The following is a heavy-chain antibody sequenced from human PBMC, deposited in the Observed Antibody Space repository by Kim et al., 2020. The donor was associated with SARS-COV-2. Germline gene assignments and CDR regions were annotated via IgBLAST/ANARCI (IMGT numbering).Heavy chain of an antibody. Sequence: KGRFTISIDNTKNTLYLQMNSLRAEDTAVYYCAKGLRHLRAAAGTVNFDYWGQGTLVTVSS. D-gene: IGHD6-13*01. V-gene: IGHV3-23*01. CDR3: AKGLRHLRAAAGTVNFDY. J-gene: IGHJ4*02.